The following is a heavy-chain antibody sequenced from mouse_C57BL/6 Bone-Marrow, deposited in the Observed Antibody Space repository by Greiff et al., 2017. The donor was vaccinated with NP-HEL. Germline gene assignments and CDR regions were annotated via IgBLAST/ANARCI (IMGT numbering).Heavy chain of an antibody. CDR2: IHPNSGST. CDR3: ARGLLWLRRRDYYAMDY. V-gene: IGHV1-64*01. CDR1: GYTFTSSW. Sequence: QVQLQQPGAELVKPGASVKLSCKASGYTFTSSWMHWVKQRPGPGLEWIGMIHPNSGSTNYNEKFKSKATLTVDKSSSTAYMQLSSLTSEDSAVYYCARGLLWLRRRDYYAMDYWGQGTSVTVSS. D-gene: IGHD2-2*01. J-gene: IGHJ4*01.